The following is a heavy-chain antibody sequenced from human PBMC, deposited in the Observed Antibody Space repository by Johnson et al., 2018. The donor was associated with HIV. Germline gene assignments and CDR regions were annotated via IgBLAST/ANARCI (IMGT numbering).Heavy chain of an antibody. Sequence: QVQLVESGGGLVKPGGSLRLSCAASGFTFSDYYMSWIRQAPGKGLEWVSYISSSGSTIYYADSVKVRLPISRDNAKNSLYLQMNSLRAEDTAVYYCARDRNIAARQDAFDIWGQGTMVTVSS. J-gene: IGHJ3*02. V-gene: IGHV3-11*04. CDR3: ARDRNIAARQDAFDI. CDR1: GFTFSDYY. D-gene: IGHD6-6*01. CDR2: ISSSGSTI.